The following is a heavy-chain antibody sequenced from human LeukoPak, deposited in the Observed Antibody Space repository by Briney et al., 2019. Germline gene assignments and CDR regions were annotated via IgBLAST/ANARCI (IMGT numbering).Heavy chain of an antibody. J-gene: IGHJ6*02. CDR3: ARRAMVAYYYYGMDV. CDR1: GGSISSSY. D-gene: IGHD5-18*01. V-gene: IGHV4-59*08. Sequence: SETLSLTCTGSGGSISSSYLSWIRQPPEKGLDWIGYIHYSGSTNYNPSLKSRVTISVDTSKNQFSLKLNSVTAADTAVYYCARRAMVAYYYYGMDVWGQGTTVTVSS. CDR2: IHYSGST.